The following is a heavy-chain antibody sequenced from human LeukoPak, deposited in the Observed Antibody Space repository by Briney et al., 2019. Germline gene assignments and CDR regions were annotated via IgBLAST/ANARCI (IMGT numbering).Heavy chain of an antibody. CDR1: GVSLSSCSYY. D-gene: IGHD3-22*01. J-gene: IGHJ1*01. CDR2: IYYSGST. CDR3: ARQSYESGSPHAKYFQQ. V-gene: IGHV4-39*01. Sequence: KPSETLSLTCSVSGVSLSSCSYYWGWIRQAPGRGLEWIGNIYYSGSTYYSPSLKSRVTISLDTSKNQFSMKLNSVTAADTAVYYCARQSYESGSPHAKYFQQWGQGTLVTVSS.